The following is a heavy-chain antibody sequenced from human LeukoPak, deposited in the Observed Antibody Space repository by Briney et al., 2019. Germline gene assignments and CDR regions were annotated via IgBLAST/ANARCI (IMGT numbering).Heavy chain of an antibody. CDR3: AELGITMIGGV. J-gene: IGHJ6*04. CDR2: ISSSDSTI. Sequence: GGSLRLSCAASGFTFSSYEMNWVRQAPGKGLEWVSYISSSDSTIYYADSVKGRFTISRNNAKNSLYLQMNSLRAEDTAVYYCAELGITMIGGVWGKGTTVTISS. D-gene: IGHD3-10*02. CDR1: GFTFSSYE. V-gene: IGHV3-48*03.